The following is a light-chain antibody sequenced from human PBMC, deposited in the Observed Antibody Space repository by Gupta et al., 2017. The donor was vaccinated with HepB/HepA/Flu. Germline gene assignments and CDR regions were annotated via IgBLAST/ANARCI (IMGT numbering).Light chain of an antibody. Sequence: IVLTQSPGTLSLSPGERATLSCRASQSDYSTYLAWYQQKPGQAPRLLIYGASFRATGVPERFSGSGSETDFTLTISRLEPEDVAVYDCQHYGGFPLTFGPGTRVEIK. CDR1: QSDYSTY. V-gene: IGKV3-20*01. CDR2: GAS. CDR3: QHYGGFPLT. J-gene: IGKJ3*01.